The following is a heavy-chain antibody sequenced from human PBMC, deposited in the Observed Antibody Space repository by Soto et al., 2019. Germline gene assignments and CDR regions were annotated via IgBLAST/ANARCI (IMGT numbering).Heavy chain of an antibody. CDR2: IKSKTDGGTT. CDR3: TTDSVPAAKNTYYYYYYMDV. CDR1: GFTFSNAW. Sequence: GGSLRLSCAASGFTFSNAWMSWVRQAPGKGLEWVGRIKSKTDGGTTDYAAPVKGRFTISRDDSKNTLYLQMNSLKTEDTAVYYCTTDSVPAAKNTYYYYYYMDVWGKGTTVTVSS. D-gene: IGHD2-2*01. J-gene: IGHJ6*03. V-gene: IGHV3-15*01.